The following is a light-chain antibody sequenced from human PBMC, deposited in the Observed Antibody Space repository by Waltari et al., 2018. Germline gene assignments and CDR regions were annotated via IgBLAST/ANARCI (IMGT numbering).Light chain of an antibody. Sequence: QSVLTQPPSASGTPGQRVTISCSGSNSNIGSNSVNCYQQLPGTAPKLLIYSNNQRPSGVPDRFSGSKSGTSASLAISGLQSEDEADYYCGGWDDSLNGWVFGGGTKVTVL. J-gene: IGLJ3*02. CDR3: GGWDDSLNGWV. V-gene: IGLV1-44*01. CDR2: SNN. CDR1: NSNIGSNS.